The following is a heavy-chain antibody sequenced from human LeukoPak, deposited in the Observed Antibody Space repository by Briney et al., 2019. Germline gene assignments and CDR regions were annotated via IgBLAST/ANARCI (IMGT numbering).Heavy chain of an antibody. CDR3: ARGRGGYFYTLIDY. D-gene: IGHD3-22*01. CDR1: GFTFSNYW. V-gene: IGHV3-7*01. CDR2: IKQDETEK. Sequence: GGSLRLSCAASGFTFSNYWMNWVRQAPGKGLKWVANIKQDETEKYYVDSVKGRFTISRDNAKNSLYPQMNSLRAEDTAVYYCARGRGGYFYTLIDYWGQGILVTVSS. J-gene: IGHJ4*02.